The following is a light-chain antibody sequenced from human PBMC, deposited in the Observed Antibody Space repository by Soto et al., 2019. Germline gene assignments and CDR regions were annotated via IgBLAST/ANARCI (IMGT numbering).Light chain of an antibody. Sequence: EIVLKQSPGTLSLSPGDGGTLSCRASQNLGTLYLAWFQQKSGQAPRLLIYSASRRATGIPDRFTGSGSGTDFTLTINRVEPEDFAVYFCQQYAVSPRTFGQGTKVDIK. J-gene: IGKJ1*01. CDR1: QNLGTLY. CDR2: SAS. V-gene: IGKV3-20*01. CDR3: QQYAVSPRT.